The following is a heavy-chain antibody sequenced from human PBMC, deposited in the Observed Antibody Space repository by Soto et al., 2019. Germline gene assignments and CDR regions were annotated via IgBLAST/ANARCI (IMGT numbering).Heavy chain of an antibody. D-gene: IGHD2-21*02. CDR1: GYTFTSYY. CDR3: ARPSGIVVTAYHYYGMDV. Sequence: ASVKVSCKASGYTFTSYYMHWVRQAPGQGLEWMGIINPSGGSTSYAQKFQGRVTMTRDTSTSTVYMELSSLRSEDTAVYYCARPSGIVVTAYHYYGMDVWGQGTTVTVSS. CDR2: INPSGGST. J-gene: IGHJ6*02. V-gene: IGHV1-46*01.